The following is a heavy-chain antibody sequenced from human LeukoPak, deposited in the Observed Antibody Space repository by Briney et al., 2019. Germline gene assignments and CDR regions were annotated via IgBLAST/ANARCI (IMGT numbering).Heavy chain of an antibody. CDR3: ARDRGMEQLGY. J-gene: IGHJ4*02. CDR2: IIPILGIA. Sequence: ASVKVSCKASGYTFTSYYMHWVRQAPGQGLEWMGRIIPILGIANYAQKFQGRVTITADKSTSTAYMELSSLRSEDTAVYYCARDRGMEQLGYWGQGTLVTVSS. V-gene: IGHV1-69*04. CDR1: GYTFTSYY. D-gene: IGHD6-13*01.